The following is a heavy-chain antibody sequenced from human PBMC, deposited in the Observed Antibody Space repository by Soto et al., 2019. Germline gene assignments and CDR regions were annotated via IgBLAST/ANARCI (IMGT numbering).Heavy chain of an antibody. CDR3: ARGIVVTISYYYGMDV. CDR1: GGTFSSYA. J-gene: IGHJ6*02. CDR2: IIPIFGTA. D-gene: IGHD5-12*01. Sequence: QVQLVQSGAEVKKPGSSVKVSCKASGGTFSSYAISWVRQAPGQGLEWMGGIIPIFGTANYAQKFQGRVTITADESTSKADVELRSLRSEGTAVYYCARGIVVTISYYYGMDVWGQGTTVTVAS. V-gene: IGHV1-69*01.